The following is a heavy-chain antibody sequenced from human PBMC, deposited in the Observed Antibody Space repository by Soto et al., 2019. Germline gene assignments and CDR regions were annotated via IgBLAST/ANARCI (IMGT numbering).Heavy chain of an antibody. V-gene: IGHV4-39*01. D-gene: IGHD3-10*01. CDR2: IYYSGST. J-gene: IGHJ6*03. CDR1: GGSISSSSYY. CDR3: ASRTLYYYGSGGDYMDV. Sequence: PSETLSLTCTVSGGSISSSSYYWGWIRQPPGKGLEWIGSIYYSGSTYYNPSLKSRVTISVDTSKNQFSLKLSSVTAADTAVYYCASRTLYYYGSGGDYMDVWGKGTTVTVSS.